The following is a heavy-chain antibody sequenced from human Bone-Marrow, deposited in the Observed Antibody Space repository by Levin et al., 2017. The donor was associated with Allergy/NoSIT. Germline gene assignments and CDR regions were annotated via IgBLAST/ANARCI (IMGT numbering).Heavy chain of an antibody. Sequence: PGGSLRLSCAASGFTFSSYAMHWVRQAPGKGLEWVAVISYDGSNKYYADSVKGRFTISRDNSKNTLYLQMNSLRAEDTAVYYCARDLKSYYYGSGSYGGIFDYWGQGTLVTVSS. CDR2: ISYDGSNK. V-gene: IGHV3-30-3*01. CDR3: ARDLKSYYYGSGSYGGIFDY. CDR1: GFTFSSYA. J-gene: IGHJ4*02. D-gene: IGHD3-10*01.